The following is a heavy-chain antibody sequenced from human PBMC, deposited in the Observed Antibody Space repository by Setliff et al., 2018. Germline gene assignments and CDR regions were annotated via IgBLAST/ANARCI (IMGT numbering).Heavy chain of an antibody. J-gene: IGHJ6*03. V-gene: IGHV4-59*10. Sequence: PSETLSLTCAVYGGSFSGYYWSWIRQPPGKRLEWIGHIYIGGSANYNPSLKSRVTMSIDKSKNQFSLKLNSVTAADMAVYYCAREQWLDPPGYYYMDVWAKGTTVTVSS. CDR2: IYIGGSA. D-gene: IGHD6-19*01. CDR1: GGSFSGYY. CDR3: AREQWLDPPGYYYMDV.